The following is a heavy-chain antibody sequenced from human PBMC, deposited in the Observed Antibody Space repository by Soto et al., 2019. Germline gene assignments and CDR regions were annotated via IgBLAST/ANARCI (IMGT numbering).Heavy chain of an antibody. CDR2: ISYDGSNK. D-gene: IGHD2-2*01. V-gene: IGHV3-30*18. J-gene: IGHJ5*02. CDR1: GFTFSSYG. Sequence: QVHLVESGGGVVQPGRSLRLSCAASGFTFSSYGMHWVRQAPGKGLEWVAVISYDGSNKYYADSVKGRFTISRDNSKNTLYMQMTSLRAEDTAVYYCANGRPGVPAAGSPPNWFDPWGQGTLVTVSS. CDR3: ANGRPGVPAAGSPPNWFDP.